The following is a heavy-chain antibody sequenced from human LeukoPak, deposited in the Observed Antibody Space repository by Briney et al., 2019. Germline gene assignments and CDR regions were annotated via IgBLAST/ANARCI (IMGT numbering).Heavy chain of an antibody. CDR2: ISPTSGGT. J-gene: IGHJ4*02. CDR1: GYPFTGYY. CDR3: ARDHEHSYDY. V-gene: IGHV1-2*02. D-gene: IGHD3-3*02. Sequence: ASVKVSCKASGYPFTGYYLHWVRQAPGQGLEWMGWISPTSGGTNYAQKFQGRVTMTRDTSISTAYMELSRLRSDDTAVYYCARDHEHSYDYWGQGTLVTVSS.